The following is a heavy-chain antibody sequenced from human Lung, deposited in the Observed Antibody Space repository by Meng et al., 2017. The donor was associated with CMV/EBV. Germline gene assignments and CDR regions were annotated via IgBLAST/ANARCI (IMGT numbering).Heavy chain of an antibody. CDR3: ARVGGCSGGGCYHRLFDY. V-gene: IGHV4-30-4*01. CDR1: GCSISSGDYY. CDR2: IYYTGST. D-gene: IGHD2-15*01. Sequence: QVLLQESGPGLVHPSQPLSLPCTVSGCSISSGDYYWSWIRQPPGKGLEWIGYIYYTGSTYYNPSLKSRVIISVDTSKNQFSLKLNSVTAADTAVYYCARVGGCSGGGCYHRLFDYWGQGTLVTVSS. J-gene: IGHJ4*02.